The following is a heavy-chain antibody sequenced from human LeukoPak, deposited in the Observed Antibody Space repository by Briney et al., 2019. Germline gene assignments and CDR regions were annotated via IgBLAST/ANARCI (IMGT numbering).Heavy chain of an antibody. J-gene: IGHJ4*02. D-gene: IGHD3-10*01. Sequence: GGSLRLSCAASGFTFSSYGMHWVRQAPGKGPEWVAVTWYDGSNKYYADSVKGRFTISRDNSKNTLYLQMNSLRAEDTAVYYCARGTMVRGVIRTPFDYWGQGTLVTVSS. CDR2: TWYDGSNK. CDR3: ARGTMVRGVIRTPFDY. CDR1: GFTFSSYG. V-gene: IGHV3-33*01.